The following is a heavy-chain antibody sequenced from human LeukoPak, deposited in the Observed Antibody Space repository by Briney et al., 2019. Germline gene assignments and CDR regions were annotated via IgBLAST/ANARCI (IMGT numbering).Heavy chain of an antibody. CDR3: ALGYIIDGFRWFDP. D-gene: IGHD1-1*01. V-gene: IGHV3-30-3*01. CDR2: ISLDGNNE. J-gene: IGHJ5*02. Sequence: GGSLRLSCAASGFTFRNYYMHWVRQAPGKGLEWVAVISLDGNNEYYADSVKGRFSLSRDNSMNTLYLQLNSLRTEDTAMYYCALGYIIDGFRWFDPWGQGTLVTVSS. CDR1: GFTFRNYY.